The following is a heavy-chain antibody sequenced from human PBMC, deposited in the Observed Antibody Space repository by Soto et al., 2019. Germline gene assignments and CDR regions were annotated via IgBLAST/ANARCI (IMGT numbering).Heavy chain of an antibody. J-gene: IGHJ2*01. Sequence: QITLKESGPMLVKPTQTLTLTCTFSGFSLSTSGVGVGWIRQPPGKALEWLALIYWDNDRRYSPSLGSRLTIAKDPSTNQVVLTMTNMDPVDTAPYYCARRLVVTCIDWYFDLWGRGTLVTVSS. CDR3: ARRLVVTCIDWYFDL. CDR2: IYWDNDR. CDR1: GFSLSTSGVG. D-gene: IGHD2-21*02. V-gene: IGHV2-5*02.